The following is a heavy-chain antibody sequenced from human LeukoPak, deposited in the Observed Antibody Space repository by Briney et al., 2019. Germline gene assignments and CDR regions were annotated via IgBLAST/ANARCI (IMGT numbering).Heavy chain of an antibody. V-gene: IGHV3-7*01. Sequence: GGSLRLSCAASGFTFRNYYMSWVRQAPGKGLEWVTNIHQDGSEKYYVDSLKGRFTISRDNAKNSLYLQMNSLRAEDTAVYYCARVQGRYSYDYWGQGTLVTVSS. CDR2: IHQDGSEK. D-gene: IGHD2-15*01. CDR1: GFTFRNYY. J-gene: IGHJ4*02. CDR3: ARVQGRYSYDY.